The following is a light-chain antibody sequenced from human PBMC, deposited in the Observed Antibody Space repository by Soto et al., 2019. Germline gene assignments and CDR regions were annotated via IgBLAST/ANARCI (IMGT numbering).Light chain of an antibody. CDR2: SNT. V-gene: IGLV1-44*01. CDR3: ATWNDGVSV. J-gene: IGLJ1*01. CDR1: TSNIGRST. Sequence: QSVLTQPPSASGTPGQRVTISCSGSTSNIGRSTVSWYQQFPGAAPKLLIYSNTQRPLGVPVRFSGSKSDTSASLAISGLQSEDEADYYCATWNDGVSVFGIGTKVTVL.